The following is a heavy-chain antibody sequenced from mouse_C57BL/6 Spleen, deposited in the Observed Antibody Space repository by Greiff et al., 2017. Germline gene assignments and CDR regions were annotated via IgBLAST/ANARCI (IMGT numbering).Heavy chain of an antibody. CDR1: GYAFSSSW. CDR2: IYPGAGDT. J-gene: IGHJ2*01. D-gene: IGHD1-1*01. CDR3: ARPYYYGSSFDY. Sequence: QVQLQQSGPELVKPGASVKISCKASGYAFSSSWLNWVKQRPGKGLEWIGRIYPGAGDTNYNGKFKGKATLTADKSCSTAYMQLSSLTSEDSAVYFCARPYYYGSSFDYWGQGTTLTGSA. V-gene: IGHV1-82*01.